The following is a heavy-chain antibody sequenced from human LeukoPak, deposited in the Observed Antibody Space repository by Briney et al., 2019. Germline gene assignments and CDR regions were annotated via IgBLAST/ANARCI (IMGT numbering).Heavy chain of an antibody. V-gene: IGHV4-59*01. CDR1: GGSISSYY. Sequence: SETLSLTCTVSGGSISSYYWSWLRQPPGKGLEWIGYIYYSGSTNYNPSLTSRVTISVDTSKNQFSLKLSSVTAADTAVYYCARELMGASTYWGQGTLVTVSS. CDR3: ARELMGASTY. J-gene: IGHJ4*02. CDR2: IYYSGST. D-gene: IGHD1-26*01.